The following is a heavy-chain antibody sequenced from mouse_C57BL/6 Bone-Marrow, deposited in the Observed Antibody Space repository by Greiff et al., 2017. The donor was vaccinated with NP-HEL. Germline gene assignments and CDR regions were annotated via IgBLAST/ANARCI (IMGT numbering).Heavy chain of an antibody. CDR2: IRNKANGYTT. J-gene: IGHJ4*01. Sequence: EVKLMESGGGLVQPGGSLSLSCAASGFTFTDYYMSWVRQPPGRALEWLGFIRNKANGYTTEYSASVKGRFTISRDNSQSILSLQMNALRAEDSATYYCASRHYYGSSYHYYAMDYWGQGTSVTVSS. CDR3: ASRHYYGSSYHYYAMDY. V-gene: IGHV7-3*01. D-gene: IGHD1-1*01. CDR1: GFTFTDYY.